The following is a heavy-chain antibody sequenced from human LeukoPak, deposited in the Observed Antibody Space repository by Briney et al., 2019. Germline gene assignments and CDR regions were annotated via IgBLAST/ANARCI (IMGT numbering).Heavy chain of an antibody. V-gene: IGHV3-11*01. CDR2: ISSSGSTI. CDR3: AKARWEPRLSYWYFDL. CDR1: GFTFSDYY. J-gene: IGHJ2*01. Sequence: GGSLRLSCAASGFTFSDYYMSWIRQAPGKGLEWVSYISSSGSTIYYADSVKGRFTISRDNAKNSLYLQMNSLRAEDTAVYYCAKARWEPRLSYWYFDLWGRGTLVTVSS. D-gene: IGHD1-26*01.